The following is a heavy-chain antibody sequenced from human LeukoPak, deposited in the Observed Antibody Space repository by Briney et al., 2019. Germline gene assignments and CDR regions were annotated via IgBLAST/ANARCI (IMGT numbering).Heavy chain of an antibody. CDR2: IRYDGSNK. CDR3: AKGKRGGSGLYYFDY. V-gene: IGHV3-30*02. J-gene: IGHJ4*02. Sequence: PGGSLRLSCAASGFTFSSYGMHWVRQAPGKGLEWVAFIRYDGSNKYYADSVKGRFTISRDNSKNTLYLQMNSLRAEDTAVYYCAKGKRGGSGLYYFDYWGQGTLVTVSS. D-gene: IGHD3-10*01. CDR1: GFTFSSYG.